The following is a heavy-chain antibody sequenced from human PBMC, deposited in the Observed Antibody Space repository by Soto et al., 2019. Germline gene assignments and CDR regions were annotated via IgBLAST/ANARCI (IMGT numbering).Heavy chain of an antibody. CDR3: AKDKDDAYFDY. Sequence: AGGSLRLSCAASGFTFSSYGMHWVRQAPGKGLEWVAVISYDGSNKYYADSVKGRFTISRDNSKNTLYLQMNSLRAEDTAVYYCAKDKDDAYFDYWGQGTLVTVSS. J-gene: IGHJ4*02. CDR1: GFTFSSYG. D-gene: IGHD1-1*01. V-gene: IGHV3-30*18. CDR2: ISYDGSNK.